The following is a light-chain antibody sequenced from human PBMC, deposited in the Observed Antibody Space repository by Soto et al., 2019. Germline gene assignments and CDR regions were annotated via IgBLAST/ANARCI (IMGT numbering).Light chain of an antibody. J-gene: IGKJ1*01. CDR1: QSISSY. CDR2: AAS. CDR3: QQSYSTLGA. V-gene: IGKV1-39*01. Sequence: DIQITQSPSSLSASVGDRVTLICRASQSISSYLNWYQQKPGKAPKLLIYAASSLQSGVPSRFSGSGSGTDFTLTISSLQPEDFATYYCQQSYSTLGAFGQGTKVDI.